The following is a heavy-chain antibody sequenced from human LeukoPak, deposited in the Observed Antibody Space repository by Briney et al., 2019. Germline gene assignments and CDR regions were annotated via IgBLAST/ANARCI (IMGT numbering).Heavy chain of an antibody. CDR2: IKQDGSEK. V-gene: IGHV3-7*01. CDR1: EFTFSSYW. D-gene: IGHD6-13*01. J-gene: IGHJ4*02. Sequence: AGGSLRLSCAASEFTFSSYWMSWVRQAPGKGLEWVANIKQDGSEKYYVDSVKGRFTISRDNAKNSLYLQMNSLRAEDTAVYYCARDFSWFFDYWGQGTLVTVSS. CDR3: ARDFSWFFDY.